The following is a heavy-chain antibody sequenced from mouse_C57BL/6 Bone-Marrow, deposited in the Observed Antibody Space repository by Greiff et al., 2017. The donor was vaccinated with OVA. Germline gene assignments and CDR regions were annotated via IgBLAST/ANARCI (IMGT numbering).Heavy chain of an antibody. D-gene: IGHD3-3*01. V-gene: IGHV2-5*01. CDR3: AKTAGAGLYYAMDY. Sequence: VQLQQSGPGLVQPSQSLSITCTVSGFSFTSYGVHWVRQSPGKGLEWLGVIWRGGSTDYNAAFMSRLSITKDNSKSQVFFKMNSLQAEDTAIYYCAKTAGAGLYYAMDYWGQGTSVTVSS. CDR2: IWRGGST. CDR1: GFSFTSYG. J-gene: IGHJ4*01.